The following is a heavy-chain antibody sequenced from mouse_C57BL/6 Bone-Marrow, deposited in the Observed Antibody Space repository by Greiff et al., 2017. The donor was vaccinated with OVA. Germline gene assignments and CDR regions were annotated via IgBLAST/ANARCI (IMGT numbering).Heavy chain of an antibody. Sequence: EVKLMESGGGLVQPGGSLKLSCAASGFTFSDYYMYWVRQTPEKRLEWVAYISNGGGSTYYPDTVKGRFTISRDNAKNTLYLQMSRLKSEDTAMYYCARFGSSYRGLDYWGQGTTLTVSS. CDR2: ISNGGGST. CDR1: GFTFSDYY. CDR3: ARFGSSYRGLDY. V-gene: IGHV5-12*01. D-gene: IGHD1-1*01. J-gene: IGHJ2*01.